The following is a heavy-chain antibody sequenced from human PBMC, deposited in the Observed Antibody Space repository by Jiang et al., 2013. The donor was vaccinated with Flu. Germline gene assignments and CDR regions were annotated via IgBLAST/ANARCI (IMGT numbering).Heavy chain of an antibody. V-gene: IGHV4-34*01. CDR2: INHSGST. CDR3: ASLTTPSAPGSGRDEWSIAARYYYYYGMDV. J-gene: IGHJ6*02. CDR1: GGSFSGYY. D-gene: IGHD6-6*01. Sequence: SLTCAVYGGSFSGYYWSWIRQPPGKGLEWIGEINHSGSTNYNPSLKSRVTISVDTSKNQFSLKLSSVTAADTAVYYCASLTTPSAPGSGRDEWSIAARYYYYYGMDVWGQGTTVTVSS.